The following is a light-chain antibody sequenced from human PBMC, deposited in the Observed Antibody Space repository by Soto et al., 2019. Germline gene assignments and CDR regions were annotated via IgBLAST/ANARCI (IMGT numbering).Light chain of an antibody. CDR2: GAS. V-gene: IGKV3-20*01. CDR1: QSVRSY. CDR3: QQYGSSPFT. Sequence: EIVLTQSPATLSLSPGERATLSCRASQSVRSYLAWYQQKPGQAPRLLISGASSRATGIPDRFSGSGSGTDFTLTISGLEPEDFAVYYCQQYGSSPFTFGPGTRVDI. J-gene: IGKJ3*01.